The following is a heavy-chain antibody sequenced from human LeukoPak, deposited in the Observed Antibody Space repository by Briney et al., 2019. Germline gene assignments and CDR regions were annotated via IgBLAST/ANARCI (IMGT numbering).Heavy chain of an antibody. CDR2: ISSSSSTI. CDR1: GFTFSSYS. J-gene: IGHJ5*02. Sequence: GGSLRLSCAASGFTFSSYSMNWVRQAPGKGLEWVSYISSSSSTIYYADSVKGRFTISRDNAKNSLYLQMNSLRAEDTAVYYCAREGVDYDFWSGSYDPWGQGTLVTFSS. D-gene: IGHD3-3*01. CDR3: AREGVDYDFWSGSYDP. V-gene: IGHV3-48*01.